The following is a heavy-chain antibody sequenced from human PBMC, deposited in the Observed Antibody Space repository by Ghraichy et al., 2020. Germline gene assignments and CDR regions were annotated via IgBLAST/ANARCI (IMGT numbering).Heavy chain of an antibody. D-gene: IGHD1-26*01. CDR1: GFTVSSNY. J-gene: IGHJ4*02. Sequence: GKSLNISCVASGFTVSSNYMSWVRQAPGKGLEWVSVIYSGGSTYYADSVKGRFTISRDNSKNTLYLQMNSLRAEDTAVYYCARDGGKFFDYWGQGTLVTVSS. CDR2: IYSGGST. CDR3: ARDGGKFFDY. V-gene: IGHV3-53*01.